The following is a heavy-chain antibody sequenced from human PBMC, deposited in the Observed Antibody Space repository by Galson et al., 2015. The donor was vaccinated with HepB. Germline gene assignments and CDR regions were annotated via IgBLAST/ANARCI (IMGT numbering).Heavy chain of an antibody. CDR1: GFTFSSYS. Sequence: SLRLSCAASGFTFSSYSMNWVRQAPGKGLEWVSYISSSSSTIYYADSVKGRFTISRDNAKNSLYLQMNSLRAEDTAVYYCARLAAGGYYYMDVWGKGTTVTVSS. D-gene: IGHD6-13*01. CDR3: ARLAAGGYYYMDV. J-gene: IGHJ6*03. V-gene: IGHV3-48*01. CDR2: ISSSSSTI.